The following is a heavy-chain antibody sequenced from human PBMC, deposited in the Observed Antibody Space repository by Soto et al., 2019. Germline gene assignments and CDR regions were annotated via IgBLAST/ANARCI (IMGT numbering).Heavy chain of an antibody. D-gene: IGHD3-16*01. Sequence: PSQTLSLTCVISGDSVSSSSVAWNWVRQSPSRGLEWLGRTYYRSRWYSDFAVSVRGRIVINADTSKNQFSLQLNSVTPEDTAVYFCARSEGDSDYYYYGLDVWGQGTTVTVSS. CDR3: ARSEGDSDYYYYGLDV. V-gene: IGHV6-1*01. J-gene: IGHJ6*02. CDR2: TYYRSRWYS. CDR1: GDSVSSSSVA.